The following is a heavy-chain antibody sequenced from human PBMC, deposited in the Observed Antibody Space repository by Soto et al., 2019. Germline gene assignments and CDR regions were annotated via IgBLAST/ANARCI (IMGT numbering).Heavy chain of an antibody. V-gene: IGHV1-69*13. CDR2: IIPIFGTA. D-gene: IGHD2-15*01. J-gene: IGHJ5*02. Sequence: SVKVSCKASGGTFSSYAISWVRQAPGQGLEWMGGIIPIFGTANYAQKFQGRVTITADESTSTAYMELSSLRSEDTAVYYCANQVRGFGGSWFDPWGQGTLVTV. CDR3: ANQVRGFGGSWFDP. CDR1: GGTFSSYA.